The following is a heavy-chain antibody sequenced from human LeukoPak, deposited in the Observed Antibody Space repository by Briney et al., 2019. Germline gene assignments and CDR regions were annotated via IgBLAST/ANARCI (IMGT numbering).Heavy chain of an antibody. D-gene: IGHD3-16*02. CDR3: ARGRGMITFGGVIVIDGNWFDP. CDR1: GYTFTNYN. V-gene: IGHV1-8*01. Sequence: ASVKASCKASGYTFTNYNINWVRQATGQGLEWMGWMNPDSDNIGYAQKFKGRVTMTRNTSISTAYMELSSLRSDDAAVYYCARGRGMITFGGVIVIDGNWFDPWGQGTLVTVSS. CDR2: MNPDSDNI. J-gene: IGHJ5*02.